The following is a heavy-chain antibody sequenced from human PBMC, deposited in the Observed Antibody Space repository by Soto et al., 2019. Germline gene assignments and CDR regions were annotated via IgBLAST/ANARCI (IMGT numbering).Heavy chain of an antibody. CDR3: ARESRYCSSTSCYLYGMDV. V-gene: IGHV1-2*02. J-gene: IGHJ6*02. CDR2: NNPNSGGT. D-gene: IGHD2-2*01. Sequence: QVQLVQSGAEVKKPGASVKVSCKASGYTFTGYYMHWVRQAPGQGLEWMGWNNPNSGGTNYAQKFQGRVTMTRDTSISTAYMKLSRLRSDDTAVYYCARESRYCSSTSCYLYGMDVWGQGTTVTVSS. CDR1: GYTFTGYY.